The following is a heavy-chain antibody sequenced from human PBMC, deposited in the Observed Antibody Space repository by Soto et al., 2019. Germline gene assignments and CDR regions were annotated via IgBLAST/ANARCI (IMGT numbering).Heavy chain of an antibody. Sequence: QVQLEESGPGLVKPSETVSLTCTVSGDSIDGYKCAWIRQPPGKSLEWVGYVYYNGGSRYNPSLESRVTLSMDKSKSQFSLQLRSVTAADTAVYYCVRQVIGNLHGLVDVWGRGTTVTVSS. CDR1: GDSIDGYK. CDR3: VRQVIGNLHGLVDV. V-gene: IGHV4-59*08. J-gene: IGHJ6*02. D-gene: IGHD2-21*01. CDR2: VYYNGGS.